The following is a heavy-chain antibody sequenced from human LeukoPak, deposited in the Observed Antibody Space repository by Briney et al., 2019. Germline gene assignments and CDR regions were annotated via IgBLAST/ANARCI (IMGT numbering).Heavy chain of an antibody. V-gene: IGHV3-9*01. Sequence: PGGSLRLSCAASGFTFDDYAMHWVRQAPGKGLEWVSGISWNSGSIGYADSEKGRFTISRDNAKNSLYLQMNSLRAEDTALYYCAKVVRGWYSFDYWGQGTLVTVSS. CDR1: GFTFDDYA. D-gene: IGHD6-19*01. CDR2: ISWNSGSI. J-gene: IGHJ4*02. CDR3: AKVVRGWYSFDY.